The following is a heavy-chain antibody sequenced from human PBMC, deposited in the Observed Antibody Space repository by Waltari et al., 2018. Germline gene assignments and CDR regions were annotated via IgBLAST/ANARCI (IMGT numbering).Heavy chain of an antibody. Sequence: QVQLQESGPGLVKPSETLSLTCTVSGGSISSYYWSWIRQPPGKGLEWIGYIYYSGSTNYNPSLKRRVTISVDTSKNQFSLKLSSVTAADTAVYYCARDSITGTTGGGVWFDPWGQGTLVTVSS. D-gene: IGHD1-20*01. J-gene: IGHJ5*02. CDR1: GGSISSYY. V-gene: IGHV4-59*01. CDR2: IYYSGST. CDR3: ARDSITGTTGGGVWFDP.